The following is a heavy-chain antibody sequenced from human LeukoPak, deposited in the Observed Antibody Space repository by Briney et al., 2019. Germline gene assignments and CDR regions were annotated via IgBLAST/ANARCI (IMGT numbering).Heavy chain of an antibody. Sequence: SETLSLTCTVSGDSISSGDYYWSWIRQPAGKGLEWIGRISSSGSTNYNPSLKSRVTISVDTSKKQFSLKLSSVTAADTAVYYCAGGPRYYFDYWGQGTLVTVSS. CDR2: ISSSGST. CDR3: AGGPRYYFDY. V-gene: IGHV4-61*02. D-gene: IGHD3-16*01. CDR1: GDSISSGDYY. J-gene: IGHJ4*02.